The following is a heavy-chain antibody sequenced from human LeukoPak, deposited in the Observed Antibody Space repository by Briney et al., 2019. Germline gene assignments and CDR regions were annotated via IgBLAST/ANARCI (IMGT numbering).Heavy chain of an antibody. Sequence: TSETLSLTCTVSGGSISSYYWSWIRQPAGKGLEWIGRIYTSGSNNYNPSLKGRVTMSVDTSKNQFSLKLSSVTAADTAVYYCARDQPYYYDSSGYYYYYYYMDVWGKGTTVTVSS. CDR3: ARDQPYYYDSSGYYYYYYYMDV. CDR1: GGSISSYY. V-gene: IGHV4-4*07. J-gene: IGHJ6*03. CDR2: IYTSGSN. D-gene: IGHD3-22*01.